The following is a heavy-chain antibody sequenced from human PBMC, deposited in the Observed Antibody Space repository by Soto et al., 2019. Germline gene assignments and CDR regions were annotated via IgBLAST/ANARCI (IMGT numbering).Heavy chain of an antibody. CDR2: IYYSGST. D-gene: IGHD3-10*01. J-gene: IGHJ6*02. CDR3: ARDRVILWFGEFYYYYYYGMDV. V-gene: IGHV4-30-4*01. Sequence: NPSETLSLTCTVSGGSISSGDYYWSWIRQPPGKGLEWIGYIYYSGSTYYNPSLKSRVTISVDTSKNQFSLKLSSVTAADTAVYYCARDRVILWFGEFYYYYYYGMDVWGQGTTVTVSS. CDR1: GGSISSGDYY.